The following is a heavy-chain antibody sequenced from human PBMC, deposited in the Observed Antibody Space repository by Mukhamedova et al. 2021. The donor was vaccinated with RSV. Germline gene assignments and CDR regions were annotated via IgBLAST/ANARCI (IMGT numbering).Heavy chain of an antibody. Sequence: GKGLEWVARIKTDGSRTAYGDSVKGRFTISRDNGNNSLYLQMNSLRDVDTAVYYCARDTWVGADWLYYFYGMDVLGQGTTVTVSS. J-gene: IGHJ6*02. V-gene: IGHV3-74*01. CDR3: ARDTWVGADWLYYFYGMDV. D-gene: IGHD1-26*01. CDR2: IKTDGSRT.